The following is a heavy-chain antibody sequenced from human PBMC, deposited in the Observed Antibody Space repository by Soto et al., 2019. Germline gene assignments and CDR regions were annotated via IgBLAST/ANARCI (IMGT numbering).Heavy chain of an antibody. CDR2: IYLRDSNT. V-gene: IGHV5-51*01. D-gene: IGHD1-26*01. J-gene: IGHJ6*02. CDR1: GNSFTTHW. CDR3: TRLPELLRVHYYYGMDA. Sequence: PGESLKISCKGSGNSFTTHWIGWVRQMPGKGLEWMGIIYLRDSNTLYSPSFQGQVTISADKSINSAYLQWSSLKASDTAMYYCTRLPELLRVHYYYGMDAWGQGTTVTVSS.